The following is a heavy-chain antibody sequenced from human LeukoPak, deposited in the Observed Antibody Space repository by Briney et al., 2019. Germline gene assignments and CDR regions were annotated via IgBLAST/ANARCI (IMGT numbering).Heavy chain of an antibody. J-gene: IGHJ5*02. V-gene: IGHV3-20*01. D-gene: IGHD5-12*01. CDR3: ARWGTTSDYRGWFDP. Sequence: GGSLRLSCAASGFTFDDYGMSWVRQVPGQGLEWVSHITGNGGSTAYADSVKGRFTISRDNAKKSLYLQMNSLRVEDTALYHWARWGTTSDYRGWFDPWGQGTLVTVSS. CDR1: GFTFDDYG. CDR2: ITGNGGST.